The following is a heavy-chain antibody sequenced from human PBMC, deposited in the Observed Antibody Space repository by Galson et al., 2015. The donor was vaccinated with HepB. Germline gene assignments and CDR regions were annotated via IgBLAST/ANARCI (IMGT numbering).Heavy chain of an antibody. CDR3: ARDNLTGTAPGAFDY. V-gene: IGHV3-30*03. D-gene: IGHD1-7*01. CDR1: GFTFSSYG. CDR2: ISYDGSNK. Sequence: SLRLSCAASGFTFSSYGMHWVRQAPGKGLEWVAVISYDGSNKYYADSVEGRFTISRDNSKNTLYLQMNSLRAEDTAVYYCARDNLTGTAPGAFDYWGQGTLVTVSS. J-gene: IGHJ4*02.